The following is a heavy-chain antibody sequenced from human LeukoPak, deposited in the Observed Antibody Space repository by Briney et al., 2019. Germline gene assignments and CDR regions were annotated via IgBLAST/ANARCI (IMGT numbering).Heavy chain of an antibody. CDR1: GGFISSYY. V-gene: IGHV4-59*01. J-gene: IGHJ6*03. Sequence: SETLSLTCTVSGGFISSYYWSWIRQPPGKGLEWIGYIYYSGSTNYNPSLKSRVTISVDTSKNQFSLKLSSVTAADTAVYYCARETSQKGAHYMDVWGKGTTVTISS. CDR2: IYYSGST. D-gene: IGHD3-16*01. CDR3: ARETSQKGAHYMDV.